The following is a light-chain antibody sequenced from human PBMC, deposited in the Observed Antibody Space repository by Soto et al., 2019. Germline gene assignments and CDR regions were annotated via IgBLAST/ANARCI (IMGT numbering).Light chain of an antibody. Sequence: DIQMTQSPSSLSASVGDRVTITCRASQSIARYLNWYQQKPGKAPKLLIDAATSLPSGVPSRFSGSGSGTDFTLTISSLQLEDSATYYCQQSYSIPLTFGGGTRWIS. CDR3: QQSYSIPLT. CDR2: AAT. J-gene: IGKJ4*01. V-gene: IGKV1-39*01. CDR1: QSIARY.